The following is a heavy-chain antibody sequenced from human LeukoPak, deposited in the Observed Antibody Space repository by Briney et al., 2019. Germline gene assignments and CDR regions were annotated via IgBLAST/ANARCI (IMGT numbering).Heavy chain of an antibody. J-gene: IGHJ5*02. CDR3: ARRFKQDVLGTTMGWFDP. V-gene: IGHV1-18*01. D-gene: IGHD1-26*01. Sequence: GASVKVSCKASGYPFTDYGICWVRQAPGQGPEWMGWISAYNGNTNYAQKIQGRVTMTTDPSTSTVYMELKSLRSDDTAVYYCARRFKQDVLGTTMGWFDPWGQGTLITVSS. CDR2: ISAYNGNT. CDR1: GYPFTDYG.